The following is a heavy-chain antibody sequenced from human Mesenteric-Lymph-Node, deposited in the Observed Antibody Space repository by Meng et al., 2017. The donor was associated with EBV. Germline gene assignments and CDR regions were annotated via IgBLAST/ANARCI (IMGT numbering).Heavy chain of an antibody. CDR3: ARVNEGQWLVRGAFDY. CDR1: GGSISASNW. Sequence: VPPHESRPWLVAPSGTLSLTCAVSGGSISASNWWSWVRQPPGKGLEWIGEIDHRVSTNYNPSLTSRVTISVDESKNEFSLSLTSVTAADTAVYFCARVNEGQWLVRGAFDYWGQGTLVTVSS. CDR2: IDHRVST. V-gene: IGHV4-4*02. D-gene: IGHD6-19*01. J-gene: IGHJ4*02.